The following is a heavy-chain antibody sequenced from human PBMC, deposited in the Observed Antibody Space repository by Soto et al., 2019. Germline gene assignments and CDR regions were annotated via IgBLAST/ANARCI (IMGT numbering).Heavy chain of an antibody. J-gene: IGHJ6*02. CDR2: ISSSSRIT. Sequence: GGSLRLSCAASGFIFRSYSLNWVRQVPGKGLEWLSYISSSSRITYYADSVKGRFTVSRDNAKNSLYLQMNSLRDEDTAVYYCARDQDIVVAPGAYGMDVWGQGTTVTVSS. CDR1: GFIFRSYS. CDR3: ARDQDIVVAPGAYGMDV. V-gene: IGHV3-48*02. D-gene: IGHD2-2*01.